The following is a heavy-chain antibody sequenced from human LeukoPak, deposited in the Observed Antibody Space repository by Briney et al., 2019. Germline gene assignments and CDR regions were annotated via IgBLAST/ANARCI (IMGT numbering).Heavy chain of an antibody. J-gene: IGHJ2*01. D-gene: IGHD3-10*01. CDR1: GFTVSSNY. Sequence: GGSLRLSCAASGFTVSSNYMSWVRQAPGKGLEWVSFIYSGGSTYNADSVKGRFTISRDSSKNTLFLQMNSLRDEDTAVYYCARDVEYYGSGSYYKGWYFDLWGRGTLVTVSS. V-gene: IGHV3-66*01. CDR2: IYSGGST. CDR3: ARDVEYYGSGSYYKGWYFDL.